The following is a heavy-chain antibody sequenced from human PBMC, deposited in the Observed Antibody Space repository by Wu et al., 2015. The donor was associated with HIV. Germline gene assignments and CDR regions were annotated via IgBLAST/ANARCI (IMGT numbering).Heavy chain of an antibody. CDR2: INPNSGGT. V-gene: IGHV1-2*02. J-gene: IGHJ5*02. CDR1: GYTFTGYY. D-gene: IGHD2-2*03. CDR3: ARVGYCSSTSCQDWFDP. Sequence: QVQLVQSGAEVKKPGASVKVSCKASGYTFTGYYMHWVRQAPGQGLEWMGWINPNSGGTNYAQKFQGRVTMTRDTSISTAYMELSRLRSDDTAVYYCARVGYCSSTSCQDWFDPWGQGTLVTVSS.